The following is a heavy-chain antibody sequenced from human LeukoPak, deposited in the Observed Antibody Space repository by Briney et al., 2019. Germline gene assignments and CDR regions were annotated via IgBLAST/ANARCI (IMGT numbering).Heavy chain of an antibody. CDR1: GFTFSSYE. J-gene: IGHJ4*02. CDR3: ARKSGYSYGYLDY. V-gene: IGHV3-48*03. CDR2: ISSSGSTI. Sequence: GGSLRLSCAASGFTFSSYEMNWVRQAPGKGLEWVSYISSSGSTIYYADSVKGRFTISRDNSKNTLYLQMNSLRAEDTAVYYCARKSGYSYGYLDYWGQGTLVTVSS. D-gene: IGHD5-18*01.